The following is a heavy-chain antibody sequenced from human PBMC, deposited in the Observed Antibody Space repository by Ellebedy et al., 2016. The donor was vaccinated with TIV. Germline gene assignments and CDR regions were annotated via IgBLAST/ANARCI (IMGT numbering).Heavy chain of an antibody. D-gene: IGHD4-17*01. CDR2: IIPIFGAA. J-gene: IGHJ4*02. CDR3: ARAVGSGDYALGSFDN. Sequence: AASVKVSCKASGGTFSSYAINWVRQAPGQGFAWMGGIIPIFGAANYAQKFRGRVTITADESTSTAYMQLSSLRSEDTAVYYCARAVGSGDYALGSFDNWGQGTLVTVSS. V-gene: IGHV1-69*13. CDR1: GGTFSSYA.